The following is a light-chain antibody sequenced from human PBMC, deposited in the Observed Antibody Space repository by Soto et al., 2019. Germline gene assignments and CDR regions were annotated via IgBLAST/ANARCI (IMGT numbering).Light chain of an antibody. V-gene: IGKV3-15*01. CDR2: GAS. CDR3: QQYNNWPWT. CDR1: ESVSSN. Sequence: EIVLTQSPGTLSLSPGXRATLSCRASESVSSNYLAWYQQKPGQAPRLLIYGASTRATGIPARFSGSGSGTEFTLTFSSLQSEDFAVYYCQQYNNWPWTFGQGTKVDIK. J-gene: IGKJ1*01.